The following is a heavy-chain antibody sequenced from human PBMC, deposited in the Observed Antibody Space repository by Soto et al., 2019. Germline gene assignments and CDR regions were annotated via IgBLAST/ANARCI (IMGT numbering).Heavy chain of an antibody. J-gene: IGHJ6*03. CDR1: GFAFSGSA. CDR3: SRQASDFWNGGPQYYMDV. V-gene: IGHV3-73*01. Sequence: EVQLVESGGGLVQPGGSLKLSCAASGFAFSGSAMHWVRQASGKGLEWVGRIRSKGNSYATAYAASVKGRFTISRDDSKNTAYLQMNSLITDDTAVYYCSRQASDFWNGGPQYYMDVWGKGTTIIVSS. CDR2: IRSKGNSYAT. D-gene: IGHD3-3*01.